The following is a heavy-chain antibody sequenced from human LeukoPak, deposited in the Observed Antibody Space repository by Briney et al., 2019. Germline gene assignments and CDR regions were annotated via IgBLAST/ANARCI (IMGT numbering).Heavy chain of an antibody. J-gene: IGHJ5*02. Sequence: GGSLRLSCAASGFTFSDYYMSWIRQAPGKGLEWVSYISSSSSYTNYADSVKGRFTISRDNAKNSPYLQMNSLRAEDTAVYYCAREGITGTTGSWFDPWGQGTLVTVSS. CDR1: GFTFSDYY. CDR3: AREGITGTTGSWFDP. CDR2: ISSSSSYT. D-gene: IGHD1-20*01. V-gene: IGHV3-11*06.